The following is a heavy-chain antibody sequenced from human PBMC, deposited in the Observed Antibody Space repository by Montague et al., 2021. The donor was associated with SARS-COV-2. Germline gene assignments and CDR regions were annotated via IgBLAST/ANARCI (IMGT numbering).Heavy chain of an antibody. CDR3: ARGRQHINMVVVVVTGGEYYFDF. Sequence: SETLSLTCAVYDGSFSDYSWTWIRQPPGKGLEWIGEINHRGSTNYNPSLKSRVTTSADTSKNQFSLKMTSVTAADTAVYYCARGRQHINMVVVVVTGGEYYFDFWGQGTMVTVSS. D-gene: IGHD3-22*01. CDR1: DGSFSDYS. J-gene: IGHJ4*02. CDR2: INHRGST. V-gene: IGHV4-34*01.